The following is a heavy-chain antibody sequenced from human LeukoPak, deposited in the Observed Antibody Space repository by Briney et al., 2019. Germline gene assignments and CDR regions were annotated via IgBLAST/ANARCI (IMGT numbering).Heavy chain of an antibody. V-gene: IGHV4-59*01. D-gene: IGHD3-10*01. CDR2: IYYSGSC. CDR3: ARVIQVRGVIADYGMDV. CDR1: GGSISSYY. Sequence: SETLSLTCTVTGGSISSYYWSWIGQPPGKGLEGIGYIYYSGSCNYNPSLKSRVTISVDTSKNQYSMKLSSVTAADTAVYYCARVIQVRGVIADYGMDVWGKGTTVTVSS. J-gene: IGHJ6*04.